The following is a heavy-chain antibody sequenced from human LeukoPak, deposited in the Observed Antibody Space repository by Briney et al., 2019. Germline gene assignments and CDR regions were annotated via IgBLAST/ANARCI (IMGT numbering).Heavy chain of an antibody. J-gene: IGHJ4*02. CDR1: GFTFSSYA. Sequence: PGGSLRLSCAASGFTFSSYAMHWVRQAPGKGPEWVAVISHDGSNKYYADSVKGRFAISRDNSKNTLYLQMNSLRAEDTAVYYCARSAGHVDYWGQGTLVTVSS. CDR3: ARSAGHVDY. D-gene: IGHD6-19*01. V-gene: IGHV3-30*09. CDR2: ISHDGSNK.